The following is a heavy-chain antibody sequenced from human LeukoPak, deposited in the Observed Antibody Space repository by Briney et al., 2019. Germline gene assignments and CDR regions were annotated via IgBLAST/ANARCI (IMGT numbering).Heavy chain of an antibody. CDR2: INHSGST. CDR1: GGSFSGYY. J-gene: IGHJ4*02. D-gene: IGHD6-13*01. V-gene: IGHV4-34*01. CDR3: ARGRSYSGSWSRTSNFDY. Sequence: SETLSLTCAVYGGSFSGYYWSWIRQPPGKGLEWIGEINHSGSTNYNPSLKSRVTISVDTSKNQFSLKLSSVTAADTAVYYCARGRSYSGSWSRTSNFDYWGQGTLVTVSS.